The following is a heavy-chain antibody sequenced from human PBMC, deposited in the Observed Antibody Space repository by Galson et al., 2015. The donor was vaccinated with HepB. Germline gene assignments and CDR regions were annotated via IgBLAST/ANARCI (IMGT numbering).Heavy chain of an antibody. CDR2: IYYSGST. D-gene: IGHD2-2*01. V-gene: IGHV4-39*07. CDR3: ARAGAVVVPAASRLNWFDP. Sequence: TLSLTCTVSGGSISSSSYYWGWIRQPPGKGLEWIGSIYYSGSTYYNPSLKSRVTISVDTSKNQFSLKLSSVTAADTAVYYCARAGAVVVPAASRLNWFDPWGQGTLVTVTS. J-gene: IGHJ5*02. CDR1: GGSISSSSYY.